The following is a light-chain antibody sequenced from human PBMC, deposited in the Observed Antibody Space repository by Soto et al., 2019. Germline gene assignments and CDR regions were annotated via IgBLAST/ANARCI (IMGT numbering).Light chain of an antibody. CDR1: SSDVGRFNY. CDR2: DVN. J-gene: IGLJ1*01. Sequence: QSALTQPRSVSGSPGQSVTVSCTGTSSDVGRFNYVTWYQQHPGKAPKLIISDVNKRPSGVSDRFSGSKSGNTASLTISGLQAEDEADYYCCSFAGRIFVFGTGTKLTV. CDR3: CSFAGRIFV. V-gene: IGLV2-11*01.